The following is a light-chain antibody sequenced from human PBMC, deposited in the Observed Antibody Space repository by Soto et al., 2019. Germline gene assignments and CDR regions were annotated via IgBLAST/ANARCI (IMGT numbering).Light chain of an antibody. CDR2: DAY. CDR3: KQRHMWPIT. Sequence: EAVLTQSPVTLSLSPGERPTTSCTASQSFRGLLAWYQQKPGQAPRLLIYDAYNRATGIPPRFSGSGSGTDFTLTISSLETEDSAVYYCKQRHMWPITFGKGTRLEIK. V-gene: IGKV3-11*01. CDR1: QSFRGL. J-gene: IGKJ5*01.